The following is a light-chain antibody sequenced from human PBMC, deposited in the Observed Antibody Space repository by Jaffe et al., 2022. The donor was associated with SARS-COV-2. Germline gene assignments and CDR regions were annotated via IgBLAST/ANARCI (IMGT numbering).Light chain of an antibody. Sequence: AIQMTQSPSSLSASVGDRVTITCRASQGIRNDLGWYQQKPGKAPELLIYAASSLDSGVPSRFSGSGSGTDFTLTISSLQPEDFATYYCLQDYNYPWTFGQGTKVEIK. V-gene: IGKV1-6*01. CDR1: QGIRND. CDR3: LQDYNYPWT. CDR2: AAS. J-gene: IGKJ1*01.